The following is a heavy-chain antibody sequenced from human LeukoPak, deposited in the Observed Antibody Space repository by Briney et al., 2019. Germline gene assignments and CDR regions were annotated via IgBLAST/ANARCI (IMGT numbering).Heavy chain of an antibody. Sequence: GGSLRLSCAASGFTLSSYSMNWVRQAPGKGLEWVSSISSSSSYIYYADSVKGRFTISRDNAKNSLYLQMNSLRAEDTAVYYCARDRVYCSGGSCAPYFDYWGQGTLVTVSS. CDR2: ISSSSSYI. V-gene: IGHV3-21*01. D-gene: IGHD2-15*01. CDR1: GFTLSSYS. J-gene: IGHJ4*02. CDR3: ARDRVYCSGGSCAPYFDY.